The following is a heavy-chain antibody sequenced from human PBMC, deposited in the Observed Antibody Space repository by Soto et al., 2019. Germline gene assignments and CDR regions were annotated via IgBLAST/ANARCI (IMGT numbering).Heavy chain of an antibody. Sequence: PGGAPKLSFAASGITFSFSSMAWGPRAPWKGLEWVSAISGSGGSTYYADSVKGRFTISRDNSKNTLYLQMNSLRAEDTAVYYCAKDTPIGGWPQYFDYWGQGTLVTVSS. D-gene: IGHD6-19*01. CDR3: AKDTPIGGWPQYFDY. J-gene: IGHJ4*02. CDR2: ISGSGGST. V-gene: IGHV3-23*01. CDR1: GITFSFSS.